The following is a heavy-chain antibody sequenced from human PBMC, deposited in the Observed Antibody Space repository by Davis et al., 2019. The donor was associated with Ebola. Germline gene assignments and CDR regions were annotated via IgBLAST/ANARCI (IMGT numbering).Heavy chain of an antibody. CDR2: IKQDGSEK. J-gene: IGHJ2*01. D-gene: IGHD2-15*01. Sequence: PSETLSLTCAASGFSFSSYWMSWVRQAPGKGLEWVANIKQDGSEKYYVDSVKGRFTISRDNAKNSLYLQMNSLRAEDTAVYYCAKGGYCSGGSCYPGWYFDLWGRGTLVTVSS. CDR3: AKGGYCSGGSCYPGWYFDL. V-gene: IGHV3-7*01. CDR1: GFSFSSYW.